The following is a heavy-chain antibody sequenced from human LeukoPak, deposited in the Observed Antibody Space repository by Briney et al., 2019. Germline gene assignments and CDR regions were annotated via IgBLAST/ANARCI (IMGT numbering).Heavy chain of an antibody. CDR1: GGSISSYY. D-gene: IGHD3-10*01. CDR3: ARVWSGYYGSGRSYYYGMDV. V-gene: IGHV4-59*01. J-gene: IGHJ6*02. CDR2: IYYSGST. Sequence: PSETLSLTCTVSGGSISSYYWSWIRQPPGKGLEWIGYIYYSGSTNYNPSLKSRVTISVDTSKNQFSLKLSSVTAADTAVYYCARVWSGYYGSGRSYYYGMDVWGQGTTVTVSS.